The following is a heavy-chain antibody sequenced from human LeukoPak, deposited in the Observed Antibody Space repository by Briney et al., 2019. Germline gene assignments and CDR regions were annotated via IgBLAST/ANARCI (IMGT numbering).Heavy chain of an antibody. J-gene: IGHJ6*04. CDR3: AELGITMIGGV. CDR2: IRQDGSEK. V-gene: IGHV3-7*01. Sequence: GSLRLSCAASGFTFSSYWMSWVRQAPGKGLEWVANIRQDGSEKYYVDSVKGRFTISRDNAKNSLYLQMNSLRAEDTAVYYCAELGITMIGGVWGKGTTVTISS. CDR1: GFTFSSYW. D-gene: IGHD3-10*02.